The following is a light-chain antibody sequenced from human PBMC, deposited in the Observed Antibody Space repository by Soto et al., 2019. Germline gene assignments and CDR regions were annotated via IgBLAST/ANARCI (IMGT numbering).Light chain of an antibody. Sequence: EIVLTQSPGTLSLSPGETVTLSCKTSQSVSSAFLAWYQHRPGRAPRLLMFGASSRGTGVPDRFSGRGSGTESTLTISRVEPDDVAVYYCQHYGTSPRTFGPGTKVEMK. V-gene: IGKV3-20*01. J-gene: IGKJ1*01. CDR1: QSVSSAF. CDR2: GAS. CDR3: QHYGTSPRT.